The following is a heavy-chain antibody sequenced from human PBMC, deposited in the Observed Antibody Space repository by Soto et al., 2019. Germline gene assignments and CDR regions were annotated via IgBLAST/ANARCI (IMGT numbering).Heavy chain of an antibody. J-gene: IGHJ6*02. CDR1: GFTLSSYA. CDR3: AKERSYYYAMDV. Sequence: GGSLRLSCAASGFTLSSYAMSWVRQAPGKGLEWVSGLNKGGDSTYYADSVRGRFTITRDSFKNTVYLQMNSLRVEDTAVYYCAKERSYYYAMDVWGQGTTVTVSS. V-gene: IGHV3-23*01. CDR2: LNKGGDST.